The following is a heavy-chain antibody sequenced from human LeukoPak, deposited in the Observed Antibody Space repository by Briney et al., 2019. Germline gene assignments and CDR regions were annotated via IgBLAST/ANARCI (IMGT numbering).Heavy chain of an antibody. CDR2: IYYSGST. J-gene: IGHJ4*02. CDR1: GGSISSSSYY. CDR3: ARASVAAPPGY. Sequence: SETLSLTCTVSGGSISSSSYYWGWIRQPPGKGLEWVGSIYYSGSTYYNPSLKSRVTISVDTSKNQFSLKLSSVTAADTAVYYCARASVAAPPGYWGQGTLVTVSS. D-gene: IGHD6-19*01. V-gene: IGHV4-39*07.